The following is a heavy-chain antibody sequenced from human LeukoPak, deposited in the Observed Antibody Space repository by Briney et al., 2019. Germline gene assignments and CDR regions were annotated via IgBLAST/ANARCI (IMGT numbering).Heavy chain of an antibody. D-gene: IGHD3-22*01. CDR1: GYTFTGYY. V-gene: IGHV1-2*02. J-gene: IGHJ4*02. CDR3: ARVPVITMIVAVMGYYFDY. Sequence: GASVKVSCKASGYTFTGYYMHWVRQAPGQGLEWMGWINPNSGGTNYAQKFQGRVTMTRDTSISTAYMELSRLRSDDTAVYYCARVPVITMIVAVMGYYFDYWGQGTLVTVSS. CDR2: INPNSGGT.